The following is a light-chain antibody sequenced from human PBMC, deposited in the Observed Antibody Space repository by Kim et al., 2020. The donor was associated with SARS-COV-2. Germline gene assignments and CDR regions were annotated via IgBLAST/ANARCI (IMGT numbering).Light chain of an antibody. CDR1: RSRSGT. J-gene: IGLJ2*01. CDR2: QDS. Sequence: LTQPPSASGTPGQRVTISCSGSRSRSGTTTINWYQQKPGQSPVLVIYQDSKRPSGIPERFSGSNSGNTATLTISGTQAMDEADYYCQAWDSSTAVFGGGTQLTVL. V-gene: IGLV3-1*01. CDR3: QAWDSSTAV.